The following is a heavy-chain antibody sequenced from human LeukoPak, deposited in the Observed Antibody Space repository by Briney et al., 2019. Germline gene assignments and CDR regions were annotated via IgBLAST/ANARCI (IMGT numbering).Heavy chain of an antibody. CDR3: ARDGKQWLPSY. J-gene: IGHJ4*02. Sequence: GASVKVSCKASGYTFTRYYMHWVRQAPGQGREWMGWINPSSGGTNYAQKCQGRVTMTRDTSISTAYMELSRLKSDDTAVYYCARDGKQWLPSYWGQGTLVTVSS. D-gene: IGHD6-19*01. CDR1: GYTFTRYY. CDR2: INPSSGGT. V-gene: IGHV1-2*02.